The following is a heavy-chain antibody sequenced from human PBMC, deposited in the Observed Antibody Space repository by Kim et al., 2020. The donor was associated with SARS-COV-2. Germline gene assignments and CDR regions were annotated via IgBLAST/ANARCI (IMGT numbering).Heavy chain of an antibody. V-gene: IGHV4-4*07. CDR2: IYTSGST. CDR1: GGSISSYY. J-gene: IGHJ4*02. D-gene: IGHD6-19*01. CDR3: ASTVDRIAVADNFDY. Sequence: SETLSLTCTVSGGSISSYYWSWIRQPAGKGLEWIGRIYTSGSTNYNPSLKSRVTMSVDTSKNQFSLKLSSVTAADTAVYYCASTVDRIAVADNFDYWGQGTLVTVSS.